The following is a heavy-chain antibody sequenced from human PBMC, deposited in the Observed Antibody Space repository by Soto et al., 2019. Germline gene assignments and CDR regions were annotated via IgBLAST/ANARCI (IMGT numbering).Heavy chain of an antibody. CDR3: ARALPLIVFDY. J-gene: IGHJ4*02. CDR2: IKQDGSEK. Sequence: GGSLRLSCAASGFTFSSYWMSWVRQAPGKGLEWAANIKQDGSEKYYVDSVKGRFTISRDNAKNSLYLQMNSLRAEDTAVYYCARALPLIVFDYWGQGTLVTVSS. V-gene: IGHV3-7*01. D-gene: IGHD3-22*01. CDR1: GFTFSSYW.